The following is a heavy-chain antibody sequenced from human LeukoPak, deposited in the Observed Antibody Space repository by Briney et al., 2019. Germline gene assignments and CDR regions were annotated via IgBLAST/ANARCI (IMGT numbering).Heavy chain of an antibody. Sequence: SETLSLTCTVSGGSISSGSYYWSWIRQPAGKGLEWIGRIYTSGSTNYNPSLKSRVTISVDTSKNQFSLKLSSVTAADTAVYYCARQGQRRNPWYYFDYWGQGALVTVSS. CDR2: IYTSGST. CDR3: ARQGQRRNPWYYFDY. CDR1: GGSISSGSYY. V-gene: IGHV4-61*02. D-gene: IGHD1-1*01. J-gene: IGHJ4*02.